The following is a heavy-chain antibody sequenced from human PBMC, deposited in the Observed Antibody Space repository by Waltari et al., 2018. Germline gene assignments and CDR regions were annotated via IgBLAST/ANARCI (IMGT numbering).Heavy chain of an antibody. CDR3: IKDAYGPNDY. V-gene: IGHV3-74*01. D-gene: IGHD3-10*01. J-gene: IGHJ4*02. CDR2: INPRGNVI. CDR1: GFTVTPYW. Sequence: EVQLVESGGGLVLPGGSLILSCEASGFTVTPYWMHWVRQAPGKGLVWVSRINPRGNVINYADSVKGRFTISRDIAKNTLHLQMSSLRAEDTAIYYCIKDAYGPNDYWGQGALVTVSS.